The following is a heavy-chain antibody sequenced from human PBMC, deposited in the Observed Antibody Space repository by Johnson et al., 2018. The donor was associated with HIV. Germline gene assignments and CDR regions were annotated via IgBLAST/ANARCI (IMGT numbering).Heavy chain of an antibody. CDR2: IYSGGST. CDR3: AREYDAFDI. J-gene: IGHJ3*02. CDR1: GFIVSSNC. Sequence: VQLVESGGGLMQPGGSLRLSCAASGFIVSSNCMTWVRQAPGKGLEWVSVIYSGGSTYYVDSVKGRFTISRDNSKNTLCLQTNSLRVEDTAVYYCAREYDAFDIWGQGTMVTVSS. V-gene: IGHV3-53*01.